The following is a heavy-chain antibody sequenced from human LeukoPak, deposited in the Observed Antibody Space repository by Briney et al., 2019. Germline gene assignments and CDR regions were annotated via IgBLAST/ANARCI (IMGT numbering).Heavy chain of an antibody. Sequence: GGSLRLSCAASGFTFSSYWMSWVRQAPGKGLEWVANIKQDGSEKYYVDSVKGRFTISRDNAKNSLYLQMNSLRAEDTAVYYCARFVVVPAALLYYFDYWGQGTLVTVSS. J-gene: IGHJ4*02. V-gene: IGHV3-7*01. D-gene: IGHD2-2*01. CDR3: ARFVVVPAALLYYFDY. CDR2: IKQDGSEK. CDR1: GFTFSSYW.